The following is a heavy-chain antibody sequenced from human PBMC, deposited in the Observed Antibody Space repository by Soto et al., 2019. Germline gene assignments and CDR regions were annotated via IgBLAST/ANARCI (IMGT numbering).Heavy chain of an antibody. CDR1: GDTFSTYS. D-gene: IGHD2-21*01. J-gene: IGHJ3*02. CDR3: TVGSWSGEVFDI. V-gene: IGHV1-69*02. CDR2: IIPMLGIA. Sequence: QGQLVQSGAEVKKPGSAVKVSCKDSGDTFSTYSMFWVRQAPGQGLEWMGRIIPMLGIANYAQKFQGRVTITADKSTGTAYMELSSLRSEDTALYYCTVGSWSGEVFDIWGQGTMVTVSS.